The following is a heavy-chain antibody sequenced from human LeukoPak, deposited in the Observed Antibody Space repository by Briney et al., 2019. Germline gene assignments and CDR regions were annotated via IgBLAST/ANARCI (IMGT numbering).Heavy chain of an antibody. D-gene: IGHD6-13*01. V-gene: IGHV1-3*01. Sequence: ASVKVSCKASGYTFTSYAMHWVRQAPGQRLEWMGWINAGNGNTKYSQEFQGRVTITRDTSASTAYMELSSLRSADTALYYCARDIGQGSSWLYDYWGQGTLVTVSS. CDR3: ARDIGQGSSWLYDY. J-gene: IGHJ4*02. CDR2: INAGNGNT. CDR1: GYTFTSYA.